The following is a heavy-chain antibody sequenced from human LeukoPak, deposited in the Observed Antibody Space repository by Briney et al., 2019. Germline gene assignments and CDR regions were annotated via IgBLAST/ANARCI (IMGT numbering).Heavy chain of an antibody. CDR3: ASNVVVPAAIFGV. V-gene: IGHV4-39*01. Sequence: SETLSLTCTVSGGSISSSSYYWGWIRQPPGKGLEWIGSIYYSGSTYYNPSLKSRVTISVDTSKNQFSLKLSSVTAADSAVYYCASNVVVPAAIFGVWGKGTTVTISS. J-gene: IGHJ6*04. CDR2: IYYSGST. D-gene: IGHD2-2*01. CDR1: GGSISSSSYY.